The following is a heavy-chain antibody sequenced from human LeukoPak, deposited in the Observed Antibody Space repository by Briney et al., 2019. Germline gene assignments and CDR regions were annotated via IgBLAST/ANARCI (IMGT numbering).Heavy chain of an antibody. CDR2: ISSGSNYI. J-gene: IGHJ4*02. CDR1: GFTFSGYS. D-gene: IGHD2-2*02. CDR3: ARDCSSTSCYTYDY. Sequence: GGSLRLSRAASGFTFSGYSMTWVRQAPGRGLEWVSSISSGSNYIYYADSVKGRFTISRDNAKSSLYLQMNSLRAEDTAVYYCARDCSSTSCYTYDYWGQGTLVTASS. V-gene: IGHV3-21*01.